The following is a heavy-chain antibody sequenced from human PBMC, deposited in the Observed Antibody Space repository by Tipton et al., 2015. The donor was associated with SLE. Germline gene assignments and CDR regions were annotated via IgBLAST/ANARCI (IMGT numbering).Heavy chain of an antibody. Sequence: GLVKPSETLSLICTVSGYSISSGYYWGWIRQPPGKGLEWIGYIYYSGSTNYNPSLKSRVTISVDTSKNQFSLKLSSVTAADTAVYYCARSAYYDFWSGSFLFDPWGQGTLVTVSS. CDR3: ARSAYYDFWSGSFLFDP. J-gene: IGHJ5*02. CDR1: GYSISSGYY. CDR2: IYYSGST. D-gene: IGHD3-3*01. V-gene: IGHV4-61*01.